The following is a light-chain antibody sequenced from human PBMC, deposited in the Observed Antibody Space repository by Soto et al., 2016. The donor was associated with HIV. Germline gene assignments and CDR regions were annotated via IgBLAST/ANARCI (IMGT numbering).Light chain of an antibody. V-gene: IGKV1-39*01. CDR3: QQSHSPPRT. CDR2: ATS. J-gene: IGKJ1*01. CDR1: QSISNY. Sequence: DIQMTQSPSSLSASVGDRVTITCRASQSISNYLNWYQQKPGKAPKVLISATSDLQSGVPSRFTWQSVWERVHSHHQQSAPEDFATYYCQQSHSPPRTFGQGTKVEIK.